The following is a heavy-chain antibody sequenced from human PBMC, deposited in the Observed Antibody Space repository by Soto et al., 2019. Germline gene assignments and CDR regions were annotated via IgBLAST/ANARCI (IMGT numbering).Heavy chain of an antibody. CDR2: ISGSGGSR. V-gene: IGHV3-23*01. Sequence: EVQLLESGGGLVQPGGSLRLSCAASGFTFSSYAMSWVRQAPGKGLEWVSAISGSGGSRYYADSVKGRFTISRDNSKNTLYLQMNSLRAEDTAVYYCAKDSNYYGSGSLNWGQGTLVTVSS. CDR3: AKDSNYYGSGSLN. D-gene: IGHD3-10*01. J-gene: IGHJ4*02. CDR1: GFTFSSYA.